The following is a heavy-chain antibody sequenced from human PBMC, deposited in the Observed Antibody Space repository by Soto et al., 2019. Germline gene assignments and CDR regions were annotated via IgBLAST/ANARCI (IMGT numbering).Heavy chain of an antibody. CDR3: ARVPGVVVSADDAFDI. Sequence: QVQLQESGPGLVKPSGTLSLTCAVSGGSVSSSNWWSWVRQSPGKGLEWMGEIYHSGSAHYNPSLTSRATISLDKSKNQFSLRLTSVTAADPAVYYCARVPGVVVSADDAFDIWGPGTRVIVSS. J-gene: IGHJ3*02. V-gene: IGHV4-4*02. D-gene: IGHD2-21*02. CDR1: GGSVSSSNW. CDR2: IYHSGSA.